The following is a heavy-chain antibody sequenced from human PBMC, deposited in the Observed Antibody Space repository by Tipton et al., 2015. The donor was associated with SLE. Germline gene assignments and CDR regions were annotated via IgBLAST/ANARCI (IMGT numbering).Heavy chain of an antibody. D-gene: IGHD1-1*01. CDR2: IRHDGSNS. CDR1: GFTFSSYA. CDR3: TRDFHDAFDI. J-gene: IGHJ3*02. Sequence: SLRLSCTASGFTFSSYAMSWVRQAPGKGLEWVAFIRHDGSNSYYADSVKGRFTLSRDNSKNTVYLQMSSLRTEDTSMFYCTRDFHDAFDIWGHGTLVTVSS. V-gene: IGHV3-30*02.